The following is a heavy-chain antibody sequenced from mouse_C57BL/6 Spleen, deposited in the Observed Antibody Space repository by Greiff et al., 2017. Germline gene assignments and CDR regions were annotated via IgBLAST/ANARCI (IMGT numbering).Heavy chain of an antibody. CDR3: ARRSIYYDYEYYAMDY. CDR1: GYTFTSYW. D-gene: IGHD2-4*01. CDR2: IHPNSGST. J-gene: IGHJ4*01. Sequence: QVQLQQPGAELVKPGASVKLSCKASGYTFTSYWMHWVKQRPGQGLEWIGMIHPNSGSTNYNEKFKNKATLTVDKSSRTAYIQPSSLTSEHSAVYYCARRSIYYDYEYYAMDYWGQGTSLTVSS. V-gene: IGHV1-64*01.